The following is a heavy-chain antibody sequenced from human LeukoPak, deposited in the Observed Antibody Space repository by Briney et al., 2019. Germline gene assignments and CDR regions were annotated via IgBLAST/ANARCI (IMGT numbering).Heavy chain of an antibody. D-gene: IGHD3-10*01. CDR3: ARGVWFGELGDY. CDR1: GGTFSSYA. Sequence: SVKVSCKASGGTFSSYAISWVRQAPGQGLEWMGGIIPIFGTANYAQKFQGRVTITTDESTSTAYMELSSLRSEDTAVYYCARGVWFGELGDYWGQETLVTVSS. J-gene: IGHJ4*02. V-gene: IGHV1-69*05. CDR2: IIPIFGTA.